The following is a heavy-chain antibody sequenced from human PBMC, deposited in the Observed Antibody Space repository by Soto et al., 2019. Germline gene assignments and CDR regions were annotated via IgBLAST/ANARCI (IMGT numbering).Heavy chain of an antibody. CDR3: AKTRTGDRSYYFDY. V-gene: IGHV3-23*01. CDR2: ISGSGGST. D-gene: IGHD7-27*01. Sequence: GGSLRLSCAASGFTFSSYAMSWVRQAPGKGLEWVSSISGSGGSTYYADSVKGRFTISRDNSKNTLYLQMNSLRAEDTAVYYCAKTRTGDRSYYFDYWGQGTLVTVSS. J-gene: IGHJ4*02. CDR1: GFTFSSYA.